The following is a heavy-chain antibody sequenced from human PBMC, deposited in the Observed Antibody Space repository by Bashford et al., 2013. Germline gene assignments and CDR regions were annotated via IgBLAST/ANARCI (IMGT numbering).Heavy chain of an antibody. CDR3: ARDHRVATFDI. J-gene: IGHJ3*02. CDR2: INPNSGGT. CDR1: GYTFTGYY. V-gene: IGHV1-2*02. Sequence: PSVKVSCKASGYTFTGYYMHWVRQAPGQGLEWMGWINPNSGGTNYAQKFQGRVTMTRDTSTSTAYMELSSLRSEDTAVYYCARDHRVATFDIWGQGTMVTVSS. D-gene: IGHD3-10*01.